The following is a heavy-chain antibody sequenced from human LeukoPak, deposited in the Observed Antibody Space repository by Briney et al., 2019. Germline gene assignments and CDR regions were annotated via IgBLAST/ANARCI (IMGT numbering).Heavy chain of an antibody. J-gene: IGHJ4*02. CDR2: IYYSGNT. CDR1: GGSISSSSYY. V-gene: IGHV4-39*01. D-gene: IGHD3-16*01. Sequence: SETLSLTCTFSGGSISSSSYYWGWIRQPPGKGLEWIGSIYYSGNTYYNPSLKSRVTISVDTSKNQFSLKLSSVTAADTAVYYCARRTSEPWGYFDYWGQGTLVTVSS. CDR3: ARRTSEPWGYFDY.